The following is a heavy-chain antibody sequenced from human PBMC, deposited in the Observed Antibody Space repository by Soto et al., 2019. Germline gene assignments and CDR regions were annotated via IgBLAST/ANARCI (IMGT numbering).Heavy chain of an antibody. D-gene: IGHD2-2*01. CDR3: ASSSTVVLPTSMTGWFDP. CDR1: GFTFSSYA. J-gene: IGHJ5*02. Sequence: PGGSLRLSCAASGFTFSSYAMTWVRQAPGKGLEWISVVSSSGSRTYYADSVKGRFAISRDNSKNTLYLHMTSLRPEDTAVYYCASSSTVVLPTSMTGWFDPWGQGTLVPVSS. CDR2: VSSSGSRT. V-gene: IGHV3-23*01.